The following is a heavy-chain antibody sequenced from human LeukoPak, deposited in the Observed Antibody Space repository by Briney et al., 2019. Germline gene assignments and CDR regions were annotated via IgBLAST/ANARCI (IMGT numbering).Heavy chain of an antibody. V-gene: IGHV4-34*01. D-gene: IGHD1-7*01. Sequence: SETLSPTCAVYGGSFSGYCWSWIRQPPGKGLEWIGEINHSGSTNYNPSLKSRVTISVDTSKNQFSLKLSSVTAADTAVYYCARVSVTGTTGLSPYYFDYWGQGTLVTVSS. J-gene: IGHJ4*02. CDR3: ARVSVTGTTGLSPYYFDY. CDR1: GGSFSGYC. CDR2: INHSGST.